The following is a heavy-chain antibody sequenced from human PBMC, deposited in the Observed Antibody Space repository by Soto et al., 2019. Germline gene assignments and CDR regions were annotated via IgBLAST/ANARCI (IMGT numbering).Heavy chain of an antibody. Sequence: QVQLVQSGAEVKKPGASVKVSCKASGYTFTSYGISWVRQAPGQGLEWMGWISAYNGNTNYAQKLQGRVTMTTDTSTSSAYMELRSLRSDDTAVYYCASDEGYKWNYGGSWFDPWSHGTLVTVSS. CDR1: GYTFTSYG. CDR2: ISAYNGNT. V-gene: IGHV1-18*01. CDR3: ASDEGYKWNYGGSWFDP. D-gene: IGHD1-7*01. J-gene: IGHJ5*02.